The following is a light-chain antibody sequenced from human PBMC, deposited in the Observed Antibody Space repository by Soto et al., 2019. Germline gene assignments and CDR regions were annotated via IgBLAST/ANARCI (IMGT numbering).Light chain of an antibody. Sequence: QFVLSQPSSVSGSSGQSITISCPGTSSDVGGYNYVSWYQQHPGKAPKLMIYDVSNRPSGVSNRFSGSKSGNTASLTISGLQAEDEADYYCSSYTSSSTPYVFGAGTKVTVL. CDR3: SSYTSSSTPYV. J-gene: IGLJ1*01. V-gene: IGLV2-14*01. CDR2: DVS. CDR1: SSDVGGYNY.